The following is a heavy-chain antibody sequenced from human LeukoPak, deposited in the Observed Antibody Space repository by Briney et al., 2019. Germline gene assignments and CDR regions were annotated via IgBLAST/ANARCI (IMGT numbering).Heavy chain of an antibody. CDR2: VSSDGTNT. CDR3: ARATAGSRNALDI. CDR1: GFSLTGYW. Sequence: GGSLRLSCAASGFSLTGYWMHWVRQVPGKGLMWVSRVSSDGTNTNYADSVKGRFTISRDNAKNTLDLQMNSLTAEDTALYYCARATAGSRNALDIWGHGTVVTVS. D-gene: IGHD6-13*01. V-gene: IGHV3-74*01. J-gene: IGHJ3*02.